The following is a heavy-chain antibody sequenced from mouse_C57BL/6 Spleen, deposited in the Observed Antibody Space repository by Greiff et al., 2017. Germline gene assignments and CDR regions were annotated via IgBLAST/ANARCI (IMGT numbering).Heavy chain of an antibody. CDR3: ARYYSKGWFAD. Sequence: QVQLQQPGAELVRPGSSVKLSCKASGYTFTSYWMDWVKQRPGQGLEWIGNIYPSDSETHYNQKFKDKATLTVDKSSSTAYMQLSSLTSEDSAVYYCARYYSKGWFADWGQGTLVTVAA. J-gene: IGHJ3*01. V-gene: IGHV1-61*01. CDR2: IYPSDSET. CDR1: GYTFTSYW. D-gene: IGHD2-5*01.